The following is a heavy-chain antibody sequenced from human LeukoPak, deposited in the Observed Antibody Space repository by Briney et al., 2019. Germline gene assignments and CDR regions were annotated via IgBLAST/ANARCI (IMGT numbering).Heavy chain of an antibody. J-gene: IGHJ6*02. CDR1: GGSISSSNW. Sequence: SGTLSLTCAVSGGSISSSNWWSWVRQPPGKGLDRIGEIYHTGSTNYNPSLESRATISVDKSKNQFSLKLSSVTAADTAVYYCARGDPSLYGMDVWGQGTTVTVSS. V-gene: IGHV4-4*02. CDR3: ARGDPSLYGMDV. CDR2: IYHTGST.